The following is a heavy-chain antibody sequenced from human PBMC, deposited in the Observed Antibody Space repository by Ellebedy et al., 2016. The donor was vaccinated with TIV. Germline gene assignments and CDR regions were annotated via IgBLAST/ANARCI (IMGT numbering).Heavy chain of an antibody. Sequence: PGGSLRLSCAASGFTFGSYAMTWVRQAPGKGLEWVSAISESGGNAYYAGSVAGRFTISRDNSKNTLFLQMNSLRAEDTDVYYCAKEMKALGAYSDSWGQGTLVTVSS. CDR3: AKEMKALGAYSDS. J-gene: IGHJ4*02. D-gene: IGHD7-27*01. CDR2: ISESGGNA. CDR1: GFTFGSYA. V-gene: IGHV3-23*01.